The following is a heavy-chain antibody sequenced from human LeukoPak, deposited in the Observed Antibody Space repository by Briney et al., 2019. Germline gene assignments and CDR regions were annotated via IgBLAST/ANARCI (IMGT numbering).Heavy chain of an antibody. D-gene: IGHD3-22*01. Sequence: GGSLRLSCAASGFTLSDFCMGWIRQAPGKGLEWVSYISRSGSSIYYADSVKGRFTISRDNAKNSLYLQMNSLRAEDTAVYYCARAGVDSSGYYQGFDYWGQGSLVTVSS. CDR3: ARAGVDSSGYYQGFDY. CDR2: ISRSGSSI. J-gene: IGHJ4*02. CDR1: GFTLSDFC. V-gene: IGHV3-11*04.